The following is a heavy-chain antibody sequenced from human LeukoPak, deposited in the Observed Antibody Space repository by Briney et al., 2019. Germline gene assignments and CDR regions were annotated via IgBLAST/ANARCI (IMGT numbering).Heavy chain of an antibody. V-gene: IGHV3-23*01. J-gene: IGHJ4*02. CDR3: AKSRYCSSTSCQIDY. Sequence: PGGSLRLSCAASGFTFSSYAMSWVRQAPGKGLEWASVISGSGGTTYYADSVKGRFTISRDNSKNTLYLQMNSLRAEDTAVYYCAKSRYCSSTSCQIDYWGQGTLVTVSS. CDR2: ISGSGGTT. CDR1: GFTFSSYA. D-gene: IGHD2-2*01.